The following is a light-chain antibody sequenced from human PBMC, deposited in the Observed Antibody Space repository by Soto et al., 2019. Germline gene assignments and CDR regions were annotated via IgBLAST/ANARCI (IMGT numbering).Light chain of an antibody. Sequence: DIPMTQSPSPLSASVGDRVTITCRASPSISSWLAWYQQKPGKAPKLLIYKASTLEAGVPSRFSGSGSGTEFTLTISTLQPEDGATDDGHQYNNCRWTGGQGTKVEIK. CDR2: KAS. CDR1: PSISSW. J-gene: IGKJ1*01. V-gene: IGKV1-5*03. CDR3: HQYNNCRWT.